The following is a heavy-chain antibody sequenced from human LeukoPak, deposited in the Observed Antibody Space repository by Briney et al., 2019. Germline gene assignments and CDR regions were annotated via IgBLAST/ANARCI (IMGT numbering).Heavy chain of an antibody. D-gene: IGHD6-19*01. CDR2: IYTSGST. CDR1: GGSISSGSYY. V-gene: IGHV4-61*02. Sequence: SETLSLTCTVSGGSISSGSYYWSWIRQPAGKGLEWIGRIYTSGSTNYNPSLKGRVTISVDTSKNQFSLKLSSVTAADTAVYYCARGFSSGWYYLDYWGQGTLVTVSS. CDR3: ARGFSSGWYYLDY. J-gene: IGHJ4*02.